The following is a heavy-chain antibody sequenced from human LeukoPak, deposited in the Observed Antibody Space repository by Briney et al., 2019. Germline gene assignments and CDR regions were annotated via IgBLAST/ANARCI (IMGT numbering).Heavy chain of an antibody. Sequence: ASVKVSCKASGYTFTGYYMHWVRQAPGQGLEWMGIINPSGGSTSYAQKFQGRVTMTRDMSTSTVYMELSSLRSEDTAVYYCARQSNYYDSSGYWYYFDYWGQGTLVTVSS. CDR1: GYTFTGYY. CDR3: ARQSNYYDSSGYWYYFDY. D-gene: IGHD3-22*01. V-gene: IGHV1-46*01. CDR2: INPSGGST. J-gene: IGHJ4*02.